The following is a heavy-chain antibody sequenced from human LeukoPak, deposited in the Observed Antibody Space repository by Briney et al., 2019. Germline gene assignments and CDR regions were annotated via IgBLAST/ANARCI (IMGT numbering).Heavy chain of an antibody. CDR3: Y. J-gene: IGHJ4*02. CDR1: RFTFSHYW. CDR2: IKQDGSEK. V-gene: IGHV3-7*01. Sequence: GGSLRHSCAASRFTFSHYWMSWVRQAPGKGLEWVANIKQDGSEKYYVDSVKGRFTISRDNAKNSLYLQMNSLRAEDTAVYYDYWGQGTLVTVSS.